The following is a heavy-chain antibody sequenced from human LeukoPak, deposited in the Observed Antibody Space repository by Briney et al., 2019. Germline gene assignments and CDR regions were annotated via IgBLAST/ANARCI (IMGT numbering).Heavy chain of an antibody. CDR3: ARDWAI. CDR1: GYSFTSYW. CDR2: IKQDGSEK. V-gene: IGHV3-7*01. D-gene: IGHD3-16*01. J-gene: IGHJ4*02. Sequence: GESLKISCKGSGYSFTSYWIGWVRQAPGKGLEWVANIKQDGSEKYYVDSVKGRFTISRGNAKNSLYLQMNSLRAEDTAVYYCARDWAIWGQGTLVTVSS.